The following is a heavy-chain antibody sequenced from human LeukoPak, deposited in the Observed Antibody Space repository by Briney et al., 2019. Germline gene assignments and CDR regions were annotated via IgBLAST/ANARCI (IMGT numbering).Heavy chain of an antibody. V-gene: IGHV3-11*01. Sequence: GGSLRLSCGASGFTLRDYYMSWIRQAPGKGLEWISDISSTGDIINYAESVRGRFTISRDNARNSLLLEMNSLRAEDTAVYYCARDEEETFDILSGFPSNSFDVWGQGTMVSVSS. CDR2: ISSTGDII. J-gene: IGHJ3*01. CDR3: ARDEEETFDILSGFPSNSFDV. CDR1: GFTLRDYY. D-gene: IGHD3-9*01.